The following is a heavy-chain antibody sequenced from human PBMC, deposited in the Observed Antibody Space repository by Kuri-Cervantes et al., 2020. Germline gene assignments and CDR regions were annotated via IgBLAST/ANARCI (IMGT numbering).Heavy chain of an antibody. V-gene: IGHV3-7*01. Sequence: GESLKISCAASGFIFKSHWMSWVRQAPGKGLEWVANIKQDGSQNFYGDSVEGRFAISRDNAKNTLYLQMNSLRAEDTAVYYCARDTVTTFRFSYYYYGMDVWGQGTTVTVSS. J-gene: IGHJ6*02. CDR2: IKQDGSQN. CDR3: ARDTVTTFRFSYYYYGMDV. CDR1: GFIFKSHW. D-gene: IGHD4-17*01.